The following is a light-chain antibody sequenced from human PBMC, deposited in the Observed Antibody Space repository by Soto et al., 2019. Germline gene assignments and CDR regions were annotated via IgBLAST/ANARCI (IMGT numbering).Light chain of an antibody. Sequence: ILLSQSPATLSLSPGERATLSCRASQSVSSSLAWYQQKPGQAPRLLIYDTSNRATGIPARFSGSGSGTDFTLTISSLEPEDFAVYYCQQRANWRITFGQGTRLEN. V-gene: IGKV3-11*01. CDR2: DTS. CDR3: QQRANWRIT. CDR1: QSVSSS. J-gene: IGKJ5*01.